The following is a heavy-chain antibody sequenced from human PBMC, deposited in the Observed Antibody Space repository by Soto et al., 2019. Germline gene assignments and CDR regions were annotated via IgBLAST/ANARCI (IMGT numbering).Heavy chain of an antibody. CDR1: GYTFTSYD. Sequence: ASVKVSCKASGYTFTSYDINWVRQATGQGLEWMGWMNPNSGNTGYAQKFQGRVTMTRNTSISTAYMELSSLRSEDTAVYYCARGGWISPVIRYCTNGVCPHRGIDPWGQGTLVTVSS. D-gene: IGHD2-8*01. CDR3: ARGGWISPVIRYCTNGVCPHRGIDP. CDR2: MNPNSGNT. J-gene: IGHJ5*02. V-gene: IGHV1-8*01.